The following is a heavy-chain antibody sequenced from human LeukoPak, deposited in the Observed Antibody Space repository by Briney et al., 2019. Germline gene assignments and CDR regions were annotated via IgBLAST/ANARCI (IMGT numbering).Heavy chain of an antibody. CDR1: GFTFSDHH. Sequence: GGSLRLSCAASGFTFSDHHMDWVRQAPGEGLEWVARIRNRANRYTTEYAASVKGRFTISRDNTKGSLFLQLNSLRAEDTAVYYCARDLGYCTNGVCHTRFDYWGQGTLVAVSS. D-gene: IGHD2-8*01. V-gene: IGHV3-72*01. J-gene: IGHJ4*02. CDR3: ARDLGYCTNGVCHTRFDY. CDR2: IRNRANRYTT.